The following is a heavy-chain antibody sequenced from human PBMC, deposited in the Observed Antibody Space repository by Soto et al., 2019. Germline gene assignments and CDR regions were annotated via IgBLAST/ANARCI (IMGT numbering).Heavy chain of an antibody. D-gene: IGHD2-21*01. V-gene: IGHV3-53*01. Sequence: EVQLLESGGGLVQPGGSLRLSCAASGFIVSSNYMTWVRQAPGKGLEWVSVIYSGGSTYYADSVKGRFTISRDNSKNTVYLQMNSLRVGDTAVYYCTSGIVPISYWGQGTLVTVSS. J-gene: IGHJ4*02. CDR2: IYSGGST. CDR1: GFIVSSNY. CDR3: TSGIVPISY.